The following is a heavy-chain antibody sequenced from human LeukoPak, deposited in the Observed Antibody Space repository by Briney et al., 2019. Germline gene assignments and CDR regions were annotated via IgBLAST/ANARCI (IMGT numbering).Heavy chain of an antibody. Sequence: GGSLRLSCAASGFTFSSYWMHWVRQAPGKGLLWVSRINSDGSSTSYADSVKGRFTISRDNAKNTMYLQMNSLRREDTAVDSCARPYSSGWRYFDYWGQGTLVTVSS. V-gene: IGHV3-74*01. D-gene: IGHD6-19*01. CDR2: INSDGSST. CDR3: ARPYSSGWRYFDY. J-gene: IGHJ4*02. CDR1: GFTFSSYW.